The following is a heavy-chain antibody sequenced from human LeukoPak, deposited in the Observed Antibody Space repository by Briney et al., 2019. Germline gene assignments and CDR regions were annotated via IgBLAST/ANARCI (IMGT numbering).Heavy chain of an antibody. V-gene: IGHV3-23*01. D-gene: IGHD5-18*01. CDR3: AKDREDSAMISGVFDL. CDR1: GFTFTSYA. CDR2: ISGSGGHT. J-gene: IGHJ2*01. Sequence: GSLRLSCTASGFTFTSYAMTWVRQAPGKGLEWVSGISGSGGHTYNADSVEGRFTISRDKSKNTVSLQLSSLRVEDTAAYFCAKDREDSAMISGVFDLWGRGTLVTVSS.